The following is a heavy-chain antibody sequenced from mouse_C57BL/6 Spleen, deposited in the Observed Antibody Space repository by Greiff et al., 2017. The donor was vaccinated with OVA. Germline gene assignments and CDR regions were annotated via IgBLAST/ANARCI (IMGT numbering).Heavy chain of an antibody. J-gene: IGHJ2*01. D-gene: IGHD2-3*01. CDR2: IDPSDSYT. CDR1: GYTFTSYW. CDR3: ARGGYSCCFDY. V-gene: IGHV1-69*01. Sequence: QVQLQQPGAELVMPGASVKLSCKASGYTFTSYWMHWVKQRPGQGLEWIGEIDPSDSYTNYNQKFKGKSTLTVDKSSSTAYMQLSSLTSEDSAVYYCARGGYSCCFDYWGQGTTLTVSS.